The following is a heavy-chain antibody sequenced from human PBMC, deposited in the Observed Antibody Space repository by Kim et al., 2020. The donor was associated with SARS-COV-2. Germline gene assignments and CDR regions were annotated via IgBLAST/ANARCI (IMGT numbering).Heavy chain of an antibody. D-gene: IGHD6-19*01. J-gene: IGHJ4*02. Sequence: FQGRVTITRDTSASTAYMELSSLRSEDTAVYYCARGHQQWLVPLRPIDYWGQGTLVTVSS. CDR3: ARGHQQWLVPLRPIDY. V-gene: IGHV1-3*01.